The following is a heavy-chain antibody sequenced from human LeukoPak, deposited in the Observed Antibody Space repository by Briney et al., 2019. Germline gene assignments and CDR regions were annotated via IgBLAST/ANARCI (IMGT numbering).Heavy chain of an antibody. Sequence: PGGSLRLSCAASGFTFSSYAMHWVRQAPGKGLEWVAVISYDGSNKYYADSVKGRFTISRDNSKNTLYLQMNSLRAEDTAVYYCARDLQSILRYFAPPSYWGQGTLVTVSS. D-gene: IGHD3-9*01. CDR2: ISYDGSNK. CDR3: ARDLQSILRYFAPPSY. V-gene: IGHV3-30-3*01. CDR1: GFTFSSYA. J-gene: IGHJ4*02.